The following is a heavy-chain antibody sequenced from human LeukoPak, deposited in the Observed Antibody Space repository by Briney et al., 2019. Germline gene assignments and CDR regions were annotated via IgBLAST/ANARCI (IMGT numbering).Heavy chain of an antibody. V-gene: IGHV4-39*01. CDR1: GGSISSSSYY. CDR2: IYYSGST. Sequence: SETLSLTCTASGGSISSSSYYWGWIRQPPGKGLEWIGSIYYSGSTYYNPSLKSRVTISVDTSKNQFSLKLSSVTAADTAVYYCASHRRYCSSTSCYEGFDPWGQGTLVTVSS. D-gene: IGHD2-2*01. CDR3: ASHRRYCSSTSCYEGFDP. J-gene: IGHJ5*02.